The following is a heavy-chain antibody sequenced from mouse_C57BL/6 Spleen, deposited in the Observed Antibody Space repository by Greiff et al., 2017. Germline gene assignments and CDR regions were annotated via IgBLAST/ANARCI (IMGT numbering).Heavy chain of an antibody. CDR2: INPNNGGT. V-gene: IGHV1-26*01. Sequence: VQLQQSGPELVKPGASVKISCKASGYTFTDYYMNWVKQSHGKSLEWIGDINPNNGGTSYNQKFKGKATLTVDKSSSPAYMELRSLTSEDSAVYYCARDYYGSDWYFDVWGTGTTVTVSS. D-gene: IGHD1-1*01. J-gene: IGHJ1*03. CDR3: ARDYYGSDWYFDV. CDR1: GYTFTDYY.